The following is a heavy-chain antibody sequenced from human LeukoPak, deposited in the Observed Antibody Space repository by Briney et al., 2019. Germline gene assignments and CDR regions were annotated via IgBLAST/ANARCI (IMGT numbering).Heavy chain of an antibody. Sequence: SETLSLTCTVSGDSISSYYWGWIRQPPGKGLEWIGYIYYSGTTNYNPSLKSRVTISVDTSKNQFSLNLTSVTAADTAVYYCARGTLYSGGWYFDYWGQGTLVTVSS. CDR1: GDSISSYY. CDR3: ARGTLYSGGWYFDY. V-gene: IGHV4-59*01. J-gene: IGHJ4*02. D-gene: IGHD6-19*01. CDR2: IYYSGTT.